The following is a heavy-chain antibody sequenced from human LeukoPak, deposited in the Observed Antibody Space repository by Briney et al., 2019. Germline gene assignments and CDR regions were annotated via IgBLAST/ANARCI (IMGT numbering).Heavy chain of an antibody. CDR2: ISGSGGST. D-gene: IGHD5-18*01. J-gene: IGHJ6*03. V-gene: IGHV3-23*01. CDR3: ARVQRGYSYNPLGYYYYYMDV. Sequence: TGGSLRLSCAASGFTFSSYAMSWVRQAPGKGLEWVSAISGSGGSTYYADSVKGRFTISRDNAKNSLYLQMNSLRAEDTAVYYCARVQRGYSYNPLGYYYYYMDVWGKGTTVTVSS. CDR1: GFTFSSYA.